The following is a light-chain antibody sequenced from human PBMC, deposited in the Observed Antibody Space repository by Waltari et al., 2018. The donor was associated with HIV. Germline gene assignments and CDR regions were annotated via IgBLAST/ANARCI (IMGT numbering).Light chain of an antibody. Sequence: QSALTHPPSASGSPGQSVTISCTVTSSHVGGYNYVSWYQQHPGKAPKFIIYEVSKRPSGVPDRFSGSKSGNTASLTVSGLQAEDEADYYCSSYAGSNWVFGGGTKLTVL. V-gene: IGLV2-8*01. CDR1: SSHVGGYNY. CDR2: EVS. J-gene: IGLJ3*02. CDR3: SSYAGSNWV.